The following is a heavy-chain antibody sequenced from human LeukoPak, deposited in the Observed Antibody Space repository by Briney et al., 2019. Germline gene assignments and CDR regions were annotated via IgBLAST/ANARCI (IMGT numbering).Heavy chain of an antibody. J-gene: IGHJ4*02. Sequence: ASVKVSCKASGYTFTSYGISWVRQAPGQGLECMGWISAYNGNTNYAQKLQGRVTMTTDTSTSTAYMELRSLRSDDTALYYCARRYCSSTICTFIDYWGQGTLVTVSS. CDR2: ISAYNGNT. D-gene: IGHD2-2*01. V-gene: IGHV1-18*01. CDR1: GYTFTSYG. CDR3: ARRYCSSTICTFIDY.